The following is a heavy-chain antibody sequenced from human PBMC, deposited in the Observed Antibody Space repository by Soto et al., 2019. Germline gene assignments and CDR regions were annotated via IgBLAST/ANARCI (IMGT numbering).Heavy chain of an antibody. J-gene: IGHJ4*02. Sequence: PSETLSLTCTVSGGSISSYYWSWIRQPPGKGLEWIGYIYYSGSTNYNPSLKSRVTISVDTSKNQFSLKLSSVTAADTAVYYCVRGGGSRSYYPIDYRGQGTLVTVSS. D-gene: IGHD3-10*01. CDR3: VRGGGSRSYYPIDY. CDR2: IYYSGST. CDR1: GGSISSYY. V-gene: IGHV4-59*01.